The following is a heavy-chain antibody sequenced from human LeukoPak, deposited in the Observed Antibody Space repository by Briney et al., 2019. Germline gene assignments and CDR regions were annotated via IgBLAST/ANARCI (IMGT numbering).Heavy chain of an antibody. CDR2: ISSSSSYI. CDR3: ARDLSYSSSWYYFDY. CDR1: GFTFSSYS. D-gene: IGHD6-13*01. J-gene: IGHJ4*02. V-gene: IGHV3-21*01. Sequence: GGSLRLSCAASGFTFSSYSMNWVRQAPGKGLEWVSSISSSSSYIYYADPVKGRFTISRDNAKNSLYLQMNSLRAEDTAVYYCARDLSYSSSWYYFDYWGQGTLVTVSS.